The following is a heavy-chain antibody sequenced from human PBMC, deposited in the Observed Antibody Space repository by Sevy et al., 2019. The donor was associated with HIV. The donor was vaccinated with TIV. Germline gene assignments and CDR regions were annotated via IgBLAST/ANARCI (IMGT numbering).Heavy chain of an antibody. D-gene: IGHD2-2*02. J-gene: IGHJ6*02. CDR3: SKGTLVVPTVIYYYYGMSV. Sequence: GGSLRLSCAASGFTFSSYAMSWVRQAPGKGLEWVSAISHSGDGTYYADSVKGRFTISRANSKNTLYLEMNSLRAEDTAVDYCSKGTLVVPTVIYYYYGMSVWGQGTTVTVSS. CDR1: GFTFSSYA. CDR2: ISHSGDGT. V-gene: IGHV3-23*01.